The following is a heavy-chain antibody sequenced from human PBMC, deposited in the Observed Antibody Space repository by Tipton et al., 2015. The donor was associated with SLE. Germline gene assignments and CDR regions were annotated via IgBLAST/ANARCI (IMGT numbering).Heavy chain of an antibody. Sequence: TLSLTCTVSGGSISSGSYYWSWIRQPAGKALEWIGRIFPNGGTDYNPSLKSRVTMSIDTSKNQFSLRLNSVTDADTAVYYCARDPWGYAFWSGSTLGYMDVWSKGTTVTVSS. CDR2: IFPNGGT. V-gene: IGHV4-61*02. CDR3: ARDPWGYAFWSGSTLGYMDV. CDR1: GGSISSGSYY. J-gene: IGHJ6*03. D-gene: IGHD3-3*01.